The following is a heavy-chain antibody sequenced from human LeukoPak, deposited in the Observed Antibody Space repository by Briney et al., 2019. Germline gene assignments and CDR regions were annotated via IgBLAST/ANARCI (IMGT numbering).Heavy chain of an antibody. J-gene: IGHJ3*01. CDR2: VSYSRNT. CDR1: GGSISRSSYY. Sequence: PSETLSLTCTVSGGSISRSSYYWGWIRQTPGMGLEWIGSVSYSRNTDYNPSLKSRVTISVDTSKNLFSLRLTSVTAADTAVYYCARDYRVSLSDTSPDDAFDVWGQGTVVTVSS. CDR3: ARDYRVSLSDTSPDDAFDV. D-gene: IGHD3-16*02. V-gene: IGHV4-39*07.